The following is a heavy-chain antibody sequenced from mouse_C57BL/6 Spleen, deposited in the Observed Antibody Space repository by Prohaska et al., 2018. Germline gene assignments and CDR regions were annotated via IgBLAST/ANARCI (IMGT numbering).Heavy chain of an antibody. Sequence: QVQLQQSGAELARPGASVKMSCKASGYTFTSYTMHWVKQRHGQGLEWIGYINPSSGYTKYNQKFKDKATLTADKSSSTAYMQLSSLTSEDAAVYYCARNWDERYFDVWGTGTTVTVSS. V-gene: IGHV1-4*01. D-gene: IGHD4-1*01. CDR3: ARNWDERYFDV. J-gene: IGHJ1*03. CDR2: INPSSGYT. CDR1: GYTFTSYT.